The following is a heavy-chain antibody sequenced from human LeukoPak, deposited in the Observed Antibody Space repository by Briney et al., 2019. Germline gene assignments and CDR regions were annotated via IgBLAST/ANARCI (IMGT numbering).Heavy chain of an antibody. CDR3: ASARGYSYGFAFDI. J-gene: IGHJ3*02. V-gene: IGHV1-69*05. D-gene: IGHD5-18*01. Sequence: ASVKVSCKASGGTFSSYAISWVRQAPGQGLEWMGGIIPIFGTANYAQKFQGRVTITTDESTSTAYMELSSLRSEDTAVYYCASARGYSYGFAFDIWGQGTMVTVSS. CDR2: IIPIFGTA. CDR1: GGTFSSYA.